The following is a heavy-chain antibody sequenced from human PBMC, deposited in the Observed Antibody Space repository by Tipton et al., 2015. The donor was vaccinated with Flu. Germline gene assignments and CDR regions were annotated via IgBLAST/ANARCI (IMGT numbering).Heavy chain of an antibody. CDR1: GYPVGDDYF. D-gene: IGHD3-10*01. CDR3: ARSTYYYGSGSSDF. Sequence: TLSLTCSVSGYPVGDDYFWGWIRQPPGKGLEWLGNIHRSGNTYYNSSLKSRVTISLDKSKNLYSLKLSSVTAADTTVYYCARSTYYYGSGSSDFWGPGTLVTVSS. V-gene: IGHV4-38-2*01. CDR2: IHRSGNT. J-gene: IGHJ4*02.